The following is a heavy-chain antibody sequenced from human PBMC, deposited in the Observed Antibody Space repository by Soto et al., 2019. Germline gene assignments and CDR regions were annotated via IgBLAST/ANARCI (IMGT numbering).Heavy chain of an antibody. CDR1: GYTFTSYY. V-gene: IGHV1-46*01. CDR3: AIPYCGGDCYTNYWYFDL. Sequence: ASVKVSCKASGYTFTSYYMHWVRQAPGQGLEWMGIINPSGGSTSYAQKFQGRVTMTRDTSTSTVYMELSSLRSEDTAVYYCAIPYCGGDCYTNYWYFDLWGRGTLVT. CDR2: INPSGGST. D-gene: IGHD2-21*02. J-gene: IGHJ2*01.